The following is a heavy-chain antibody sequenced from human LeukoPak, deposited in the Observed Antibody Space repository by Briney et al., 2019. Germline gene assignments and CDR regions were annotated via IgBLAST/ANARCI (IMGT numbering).Heavy chain of an antibody. CDR1: GYSITTNYY. J-gene: IGHJ6*03. CDR2: VYHNGET. CDR3: VTPRSWELSDMAV. D-gene: IGHD1-26*01. V-gene: IGHV4-38-2*02. Sequence: SETLSLTCTVSGYSITTNYYWAWIRQSPGTGLEWIGSVYHNGETYYNPSLKSRVIISVDTSRNEFSLRLTSVTAADTAVYYCVTPRSWELSDMAVWGKGTTVIVSS.